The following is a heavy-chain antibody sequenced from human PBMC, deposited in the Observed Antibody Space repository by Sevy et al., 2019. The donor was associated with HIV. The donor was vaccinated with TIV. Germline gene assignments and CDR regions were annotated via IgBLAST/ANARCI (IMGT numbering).Heavy chain of an antibody. J-gene: IGHJ4*02. V-gene: IGHV3-9*01. CDR3: AKSGIAVAGGYFDY. CDR1: GFTFDDYA. CDR2: ISWNSGSI. Sequence: GGSLRLSCAASGFTFDDYAMHWVRQAPGKGLEWVSGISWNSGSIGYADSVKGRFTISRDNAKNSLYLQMNSLRAEDTALYYCAKSGIAVAGGYFDYWGQGTLVTVSS. D-gene: IGHD6-19*01.